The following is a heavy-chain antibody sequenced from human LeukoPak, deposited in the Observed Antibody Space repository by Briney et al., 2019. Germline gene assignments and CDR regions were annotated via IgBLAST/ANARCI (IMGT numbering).Heavy chain of an antibody. J-gene: IGHJ5*02. CDR2: IYTSGST. CDR3: ARDGLQRLRYFDWSWFDP. Sequence: SETLSLTCTVSGGSISSYYWSWIRQPAGKGLEWIGRIYTSGSTNYNPSLKSRVTMSVDTSKNQFSLKLSSVTAADTAVYYCARDGLQRLRYFDWSWFDPWGQGTLVTVSS. D-gene: IGHD3-9*01. CDR1: GGSISSYY. V-gene: IGHV4-4*07.